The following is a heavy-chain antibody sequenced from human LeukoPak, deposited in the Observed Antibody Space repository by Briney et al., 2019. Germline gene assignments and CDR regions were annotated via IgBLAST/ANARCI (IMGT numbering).Heavy chain of an antibody. Sequence: GGSLRLSCAAFGFSFNNYAMSWVRQAPGKGLEWVSAISGSGGSTYYADSVKGRFTISRDNSKNTLYLQMNSLRAEDTAVYYCAKANSDGYDYFHYWGQGTLVTVSS. D-gene: IGHD5-12*01. CDR2: ISGSGGST. V-gene: IGHV3-23*01. J-gene: IGHJ4*02. CDR3: AKANSDGYDYFHY. CDR1: GFSFNNYA.